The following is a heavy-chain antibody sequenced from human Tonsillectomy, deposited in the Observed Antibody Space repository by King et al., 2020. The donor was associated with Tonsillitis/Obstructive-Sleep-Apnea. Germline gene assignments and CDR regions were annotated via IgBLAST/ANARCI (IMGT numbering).Heavy chain of an antibody. D-gene: IGHD2-2*01. V-gene: IGHV3-74*01. J-gene: IGHJ4*02. Sequence: VQLVESGGGLVQPGGSLRLSCAASGFTFSSYWMHWVRQPPGKGLVWVSRINSDGRSTSYADSVKGRFTISRDNAKNTLYLQMNSLRAEDTAVYYCASGYCSSTSCYPTFDYWGQGTLVTVSS. CDR3: ASGYCSSTSCYPTFDY. CDR2: INSDGRST. CDR1: GFTFSSYW.